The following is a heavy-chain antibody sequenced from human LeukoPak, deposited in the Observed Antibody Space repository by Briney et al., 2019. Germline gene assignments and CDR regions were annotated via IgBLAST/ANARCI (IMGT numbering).Heavy chain of an antibody. J-gene: IGHJ6*02. CDR3: ARARISSWSFYYYYGMDV. Sequence: GGSLRLSCAASGFTFSSYAMHWVRQAPGKGLEWVAVISYDGSNKYYADSVKGRFTISRDNSKNTLYLQMNSLRAEDTAVYYCARARISSWSFYYYYGMDVWGQGTTVTVSS. V-gene: IGHV3-30-3*01. CDR2: ISYDGSNK. CDR1: GFTFSSYA. D-gene: IGHD6-13*01.